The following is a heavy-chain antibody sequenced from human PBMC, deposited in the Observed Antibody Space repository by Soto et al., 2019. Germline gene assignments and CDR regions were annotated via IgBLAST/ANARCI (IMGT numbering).Heavy chain of an antibody. V-gene: IGHV1-46*04. D-gene: IGHD3-16*01. CDR3: ARSGGAIGGATNYFYYAMDV. CDR1: GYTFTSYY. Sequence: QVQLVQSGAEMKKPGASARVSCKASGYTFTSYYIHWVRQAPGQGLEWVGIINPNGGSTGYAQTLQGRITMTRDQSTNTVSLELSSLRSEDTAVYYCARSGGAIGGATNYFYYAMDVWGQGTTVTVSS. J-gene: IGHJ6*02. CDR2: INPNGGST.